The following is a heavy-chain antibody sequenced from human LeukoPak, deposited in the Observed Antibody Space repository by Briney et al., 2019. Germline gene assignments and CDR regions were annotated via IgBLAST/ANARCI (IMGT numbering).Heavy chain of an antibody. D-gene: IGHD2-21*01. V-gene: IGHV1-18*01. Sequence: ASVKVSCKASGYTFTSYGISWVRQAPGQGLEWMGWISAYNGNTNYAQKFQGRVTMTTDTSTSTAYMELRSLRSDDTAVYYCARVSNLLWPVYSLYWGQGTLVTVSS. CDR3: ARVSNLLWPVYSLY. CDR2: ISAYNGNT. CDR1: GYTFTSYG. J-gene: IGHJ4*02.